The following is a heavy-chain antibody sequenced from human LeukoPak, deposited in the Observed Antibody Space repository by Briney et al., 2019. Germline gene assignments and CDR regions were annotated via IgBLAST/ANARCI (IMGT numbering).Heavy chain of an antibody. CDR1: GYTFTSYD. CDR3: ARGYDSGGYYYYYYYMDV. D-gene: IGHD3-22*01. CDR2: MNPNSGNT. V-gene: IGHV1-8*01. J-gene: IGHJ6*03. Sequence: ASVKVSCKASGYTFTSYDINWVRQATGQGLEWMGWMNPNSGNTGYAQKFQGRVTMTRNTSISTAYMELSSLRSEDTAVYYCARGYDSGGYYYYYYYMDVWGKGTTVTISS.